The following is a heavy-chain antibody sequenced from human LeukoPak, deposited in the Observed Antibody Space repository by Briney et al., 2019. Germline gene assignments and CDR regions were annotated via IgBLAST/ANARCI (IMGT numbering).Heavy chain of an antibody. Sequence: ASVKVSCQASGGTFSSYAISWVRQAPGQGLEWMGGIIPIFGTANYAQKFQGRVTITADESTSTAYMELSSLRSEDTAVYYCAREGGDIVVVIAATGNNWFDPWGQGTLVTVSS. D-gene: IGHD2-15*01. CDR3: AREGGDIVVVIAATGNNWFDP. CDR2: IIPIFGTA. V-gene: IGHV1-69*13. CDR1: GGTFSSYA. J-gene: IGHJ5*02.